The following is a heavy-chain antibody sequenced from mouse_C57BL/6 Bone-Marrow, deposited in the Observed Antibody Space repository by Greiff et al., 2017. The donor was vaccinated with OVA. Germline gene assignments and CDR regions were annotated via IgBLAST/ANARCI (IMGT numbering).Heavy chain of an antibody. CDR3: ASDLTYYFDY. J-gene: IGHJ2*01. D-gene: IGHD2-12*01. V-gene: IGHV3-6*01. CDR2: ISYDGSN. Sequence: VQLQESGPGLVKPSQSLSLTCSVTGYSITSGYYWNWIRQFPGNKLAWMGYISYDGSNNYNPSLKNRISITRDTSKNQFFLKLNSVTTEDTATYYCASDLTYYFDYWGQGTTLTVSS. CDR1: GYSITSGYY.